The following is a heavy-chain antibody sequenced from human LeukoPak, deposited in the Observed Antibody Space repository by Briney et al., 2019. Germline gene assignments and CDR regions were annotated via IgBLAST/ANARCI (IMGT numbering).Heavy chain of an antibody. Sequence: SETLSLTCTVSGDSISSYYWSWIRQPPGKGLEWIGYIYYSGSTNYNPSLKSRVTISVDASKNQFSLKLSSVTAADTAVYYCARSGYYDSSGSIDAFDIWGQGTMVTVSS. CDR1: GDSISSYY. J-gene: IGHJ3*02. CDR3: ARSGYYDSSGSIDAFDI. D-gene: IGHD3-22*01. V-gene: IGHV4-59*01. CDR2: IYYSGST.